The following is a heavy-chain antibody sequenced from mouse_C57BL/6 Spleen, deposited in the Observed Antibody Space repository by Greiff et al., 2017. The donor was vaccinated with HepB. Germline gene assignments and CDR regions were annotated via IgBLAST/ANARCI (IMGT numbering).Heavy chain of an antibody. CDR2: IDPSDSYT. D-gene: IGHD2-5*01. V-gene: IGHV1-50*01. CDR3: ARGYSNYDY. Sequence: QVQLQQPGAELVKPGASVKLSCKASGYTFTSYWMQWVKQRPGQGLEWIGEIDPSDSYTNYNQKFKGKATLTVDTSSSTAYMQLSSLTSEDSAVYYCARGYSNYDYWGQGTTLTVSS. CDR1: GYTFTSYW. J-gene: IGHJ2*01.